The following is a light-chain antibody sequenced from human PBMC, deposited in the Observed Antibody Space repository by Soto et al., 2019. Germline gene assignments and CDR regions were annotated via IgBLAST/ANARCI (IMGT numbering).Light chain of an antibody. CDR2: GAS. CDR3: QQYHTSPLM. Sequence: EIVLTQSPGALSLSPGERATLSCRASQSVSNNYLAWYQQRPGQAPRLLIYGASTRATGIPDRFSGSGSGTDFTLTISRLEPEDLAVYYCQQYHTSPLMFGQGTKVDIK. V-gene: IGKV3-20*01. CDR1: QSVSNNY. J-gene: IGKJ1*01.